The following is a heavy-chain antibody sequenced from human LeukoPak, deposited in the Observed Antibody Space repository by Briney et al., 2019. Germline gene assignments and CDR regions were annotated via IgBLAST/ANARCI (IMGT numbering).Heavy chain of an antibody. J-gene: IGHJ4*02. CDR2: ISSSSSYI. D-gene: IGHD3-22*01. CDR3: ARGSYYDSSGYGY. Sequence: GGPLRLSCAPSGFPLCSCSTIWVPQAPGKGLEWVTSISSSSSYIYYADSGKGRFSISRDNAKNSLYLQMNSLRADDTAVYYCARGSYYDSSGYGYWGQGTLVTVSS. CDR1: GFPLCSCS. V-gene: IGHV3-21*01.